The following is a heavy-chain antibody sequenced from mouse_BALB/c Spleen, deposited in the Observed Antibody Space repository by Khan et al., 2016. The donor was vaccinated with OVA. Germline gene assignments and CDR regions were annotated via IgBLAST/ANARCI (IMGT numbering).Heavy chain of an antibody. CDR1: GYSFTGYN. Sequence: IQLVQSGPELEKPGASVKISCKASGYSFTGYNMNWVKQSNGKSLEWIGNIDPYYGGATYNQKFKGKATLTVDNSSRTAYMQLKSLTSEDSAVYYCTRGYGNYVRYYFDYWGQGTTLTVSS. CDR3: TRGYGNYVRYYFDY. CDR2: IDPYYGGA. D-gene: IGHD2-10*02. J-gene: IGHJ2*01. V-gene: IGHV1S135*01.